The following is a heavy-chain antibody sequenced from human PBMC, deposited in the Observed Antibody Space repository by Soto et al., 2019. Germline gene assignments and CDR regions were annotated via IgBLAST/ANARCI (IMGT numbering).Heavy chain of an antibody. V-gene: IGHV1-69*01. J-gene: IGHJ5*02. CDR2: IIPIFRTP. Sequence: QVQLVQSGAEVKQPGSSVKVSCQASGVTFSSFAISWVRQAPGQGLEWMGGIIPIFRTPNYAQNFQGRVTVTADESTSSVYMELSRLRSEDTAVYYCARRTGSGFRPGTHRFNWFDPWGQGNLVTVSS. D-gene: IGHD5-12*01. CDR3: ARRTGSGFRPGTHRFNWFDP. CDR1: GVTFSSFA.